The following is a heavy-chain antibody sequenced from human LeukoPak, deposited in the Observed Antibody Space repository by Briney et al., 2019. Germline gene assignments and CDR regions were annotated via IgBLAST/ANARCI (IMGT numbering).Heavy chain of an antibody. CDR3: ARDGDYHFDY. CDR1: GGFISSYY. V-gene: IGHV4-59*01. CDR2: IYYSGST. Sequence: SETLSLTCTVSGGFISSYYWSWIRQPPGKGLEWIGCIYYSGSTDYNPSLKSRVTISVDTSKNQFSLKLRSVTAADTAVYYCARDGDYHFDYWGQGTLVTVSS. D-gene: IGHD4-11*01. J-gene: IGHJ4*02.